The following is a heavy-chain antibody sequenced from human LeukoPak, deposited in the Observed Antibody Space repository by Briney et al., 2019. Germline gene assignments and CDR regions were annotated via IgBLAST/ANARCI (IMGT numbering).Heavy chain of an antibody. CDR3: AKDDTLGSYSH. Sequence: GGSLRLSCAASGFTFTNYAMSWVRQAPGKGPDFVSSIINSGETTNYADSVKGRFTISRDNSKNTLYLQMNSLRAEDTAVYYCAKDDTLGSYSHWGQGTLVTVSS. CDR1: GFTFTNYA. CDR2: IINSGETT. D-gene: IGHD1-26*01. J-gene: IGHJ4*02. V-gene: IGHV3-23*01.